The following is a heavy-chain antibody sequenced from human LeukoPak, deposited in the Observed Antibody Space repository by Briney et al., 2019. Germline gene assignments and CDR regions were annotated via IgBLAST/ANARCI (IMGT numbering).Heavy chain of an antibody. J-gene: IGHJ4*02. CDR3: ARESSVYFLGY. CDR2: INPDSGGT. CDR1: GYTFTGYY. D-gene: IGHD3-22*01. V-gene: IGHV1-2*02. Sequence: ASVKVSCKASGYTFTGYYIHWVRQAPGQGLDWMGWINPDSGGTNYAQKFQGRVTMTRDTSITTAYMELSRLRSDDTAVYYCARESSVYFLGYWGQGTLVTVSS.